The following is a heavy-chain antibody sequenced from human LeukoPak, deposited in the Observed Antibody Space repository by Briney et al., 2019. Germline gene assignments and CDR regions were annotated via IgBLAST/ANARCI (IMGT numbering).Heavy chain of an antibody. Sequence: SGGSLRLSCAASGFTFSTYAMHWVRQAPGKGLEWVAVISYDGSSKYYADSVKGRFTISRDNSKNTLYLQMNSLRAEDTAVYYCAKDWRRYCSSTSCCPFDYWGQGTLVTVSS. CDR1: GFTFSTYA. J-gene: IGHJ4*02. D-gene: IGHD2-2*01. V-gene: IGHV3-30*04. CDR2: ISYDGSSK. CDR3: AKDWRRYCSSTSCCPFDY.